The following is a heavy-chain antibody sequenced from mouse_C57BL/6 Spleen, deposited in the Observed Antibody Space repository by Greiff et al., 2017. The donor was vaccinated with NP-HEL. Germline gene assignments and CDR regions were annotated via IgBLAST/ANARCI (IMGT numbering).Heavy chain of an antibody. CDR1: GFSFNTYA. CDR3: VRQRYYYGSSYYAMDY. V-gene: IGHV10-1*01. D-gene: IGHD1-1*01. Sequence: DVKLVESGGGLVQPKGSLKLSCAASGFSFNTYAMNWVRQAPGKGLEWVARIRSKSNNYATYYADSVKDRFTISRDDSESMLYLQMNNLKTEDTAMYYCVRQRYYYGSSYYAMDYWGQGTSVTVSS. J-gene: IGHJ4*01. CDR2: IRSKSNNYAT.